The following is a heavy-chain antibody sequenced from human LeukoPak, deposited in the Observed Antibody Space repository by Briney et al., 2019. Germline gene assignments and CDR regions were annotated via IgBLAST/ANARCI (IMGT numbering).Heavy chain of an antibody. Sequence: TGGSLRLSCEASGFTFSTYAINWVRQAPGKGLEWVAPVSFDAGNKYYTDSVRGRFTISRDNSKNTLYLQMNSLRAEDTAVYFCARDQGPHSGYNSFFDYWRQGTLVTVSS. CDR1: GFTFSTYA. CDR2: VSFDAGNK. J-gene: IGHJ4*02. V-gene: IGHV3-30*04. CDR3: ARDQGPHSGYNSFFDY. D-gene: IGHD5-12*01.